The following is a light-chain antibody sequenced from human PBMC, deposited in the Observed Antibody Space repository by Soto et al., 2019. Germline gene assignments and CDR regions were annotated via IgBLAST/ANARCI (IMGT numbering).Light chain of an antibody. Sequence: VLTQSAATLSLSPGERATLSGRASETIRGLLAWYQQRHGQPPRLLIYDTSNRDTGIPARFSGSGSGTDFTLPISGLEPADLGVYYCQQRHNWPITFGQGTRLEIK. CDR1: ETIRGL. J-gene: IGKJ5*01. V-gene: IGKV3-11*01. CDR3: QQRHNWPIT. CDR2: DTS.